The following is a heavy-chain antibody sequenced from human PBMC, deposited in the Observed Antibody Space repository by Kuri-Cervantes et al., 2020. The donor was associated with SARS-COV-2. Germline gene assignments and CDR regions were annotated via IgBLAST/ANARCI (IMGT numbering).Heavy chain of an antibody. Sequence: SLKIFCRAAGGGFSTSAINWVRQAAGQGLEWMGNIITLFATPNYGQKFQGRVTITADELTSTVYMEFSSLRFQDTAVYYCARVQSATGTQFFFDYWGQGTLVTVSS. V-gene: IGHV1-69*13. D-gene: IGHD1-1*01. J-gene: IGHJ4*02. CDR2: IITLFATP. CDR3: ARVQSATGTQFFFDY. CDR1: GGGFSTSA.